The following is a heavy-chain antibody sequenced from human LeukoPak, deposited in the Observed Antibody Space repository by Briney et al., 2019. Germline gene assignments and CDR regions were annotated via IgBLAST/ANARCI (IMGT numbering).Heavy chain of an antibody. Sequence: SETLSLTCTVSGGPISSYYWSWIRQPPGKGLEWIGYIYYSGSTNYNPSLKSRVTISVDTSKNQFSLKLSSVTAADTAVYYCARGGLRWEDVWGKGTTVTVSS. CDR2: IYYSGST. CDR3: ARGGLRWEDV. J-gene: IGHJ6*04. D-gene: IGHD5-12*01. CDR1: GGPISSYY. V-gene: IGHV4-59*01.